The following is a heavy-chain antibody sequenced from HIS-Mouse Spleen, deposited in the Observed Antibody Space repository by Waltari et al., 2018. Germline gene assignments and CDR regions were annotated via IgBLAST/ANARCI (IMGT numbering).Heavy chain of an antibody. CDR2: IYYTGST. D-gene: IGHD6-13*01. J-gene: IGHJ2*01. CDR3: AREIPYSSSWYDWYFDL. CDR1: GGSISSISYY. V-gene: IGHV4-39*07. Sequence: QLQLQESGPGLVKPSETLSLTCTVSGGSISSISYYLGWSRQPPGQGLEWIGSIYYTGSTYYNPSLKSRVTISVDTSKNQFSLKLSSVTAADTAVYYCAREIPYSSSWYDWYFDLWGRGTLVTVSS.